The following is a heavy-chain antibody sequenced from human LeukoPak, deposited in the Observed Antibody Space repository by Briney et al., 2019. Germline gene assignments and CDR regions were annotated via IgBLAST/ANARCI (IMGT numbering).Heavy chain of an antibody. V-gene: IGHV3-23*01. D-gene: IGHD3-10*01. J-gene: IGHJ5*02. Sequence: GGSLRLSCAASGFTFSSYAMSWVRQAPGKGLEWVLAIRGGGGSKYYADSVKGRFTISRANSKTTLYLQMNSLRAEEMAVYNGANPAPFITMVRGVTGGGFDPWGQGTLVTVSS. CDR2: IRGGGGSK. CDR3: ANPAPFITMVRGVTGGGFDP. CDR1: GFTFSSYA.